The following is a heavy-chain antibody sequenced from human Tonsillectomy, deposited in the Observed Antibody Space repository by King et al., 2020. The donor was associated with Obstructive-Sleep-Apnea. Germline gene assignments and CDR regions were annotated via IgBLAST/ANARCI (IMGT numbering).Heavy chain of an antibody. D-gene: IGHD3-3*02. CDR3: ARSIPSDY. Sequence: VQLVESGAEVRNSGESLKISCKGSGYSFANYWIGWVRQMPGKGLEWMGIIYPSDSDTRYSPSFHGQVTISVDKSISTAYLQWSSLKASDTAMYYCARSIPSDYWGQGALVTVSS. J-gene: IGHJ4*02. V-gene: IGHV5-51*01. CDR1: GYSFANYW. CDR2: IYPSDSDT.